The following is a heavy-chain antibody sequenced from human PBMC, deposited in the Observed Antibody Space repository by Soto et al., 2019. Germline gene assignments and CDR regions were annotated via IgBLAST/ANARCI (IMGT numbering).Heavy chain of an antibody. J-gene: IGHJ6*02. CDR1: GYTFTSYD. D-gene: IGHD1-26*01. CDR2: MNPNSGNT. V-gene: IGHV1-8*01. Sequence: QVQLVQSGAEVKKPGASVKVSCKASGYTFTSYDINWVRQATGQGLEWMGWMNPNSGNTGYAQKFQGRVTMTRNTTQSXXDXEXXGRRSEDTAVYYCARGGSNPRHSGSHGYYYYGMDVWGQGTTVTVSS. CDR3: ARGGSNPRHSGSHGYYYYGMDV.